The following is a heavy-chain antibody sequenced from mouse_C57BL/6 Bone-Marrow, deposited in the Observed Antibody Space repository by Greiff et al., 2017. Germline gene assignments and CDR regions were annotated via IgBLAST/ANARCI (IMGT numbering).Heavy chain of an antibody. CDR2: INPSTGGT. CDR1: GYSFTGYY. CDR3: ARGGPLLRYPSSRSFDY. J-gene: IGHJ2*01. D-gene: IGHD1-1*01. V-gene: IGHV1-42*01. Sequence: VQLQQSGPELVKPGASVKISCKASGYSFTGYYMNWVKQSPEKSLEWIGEINPSTGGTTYNQKFKAKATLTVDKSSSTAYMQLKSLTSEDSAVYYCARGGPLLRYPSSRSFDYWGQGTTLTVSS.